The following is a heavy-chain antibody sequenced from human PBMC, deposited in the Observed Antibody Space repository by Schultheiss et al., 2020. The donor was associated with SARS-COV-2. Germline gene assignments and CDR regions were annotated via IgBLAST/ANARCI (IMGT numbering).Heavy chain of an antibody. Sequence: GGSLRLSCTASGFTFGDYAMSWVRQAPGKGLEWVGFIRSKAYGGTTEYAASVKGRFTISRDDSKSIAYLQMNSLKTEDTAVYYCTRAYSGTSHGGAFDIWGQGTMVTVSS. V-gene: IGHV3-49*04. J-gene: IGHJ3*02. D-gene: IGHD1-26*01. CDR2: IRSKAYGGTT. CDR1: GFTFGDYA. CDR3: TRAYSGTSHGGAFDI.